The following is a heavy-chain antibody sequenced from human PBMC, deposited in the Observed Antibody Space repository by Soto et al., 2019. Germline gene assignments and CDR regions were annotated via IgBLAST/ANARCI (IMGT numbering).Heavy chain of an antibody. V-gene: IGHV1-18*01. CDR2: ISGYNRNT. J-gene: IGHJ6*02. CDR1: GYTFTNYG. Sequence: QVQVVQSGDEVKKPGASVKVSCKASGYTFTNYGFSWVRQAPGQGLEWMGWISGYNRNTKYAEKFQGRVTMTTDTSTSTAHMELRSLRSDDTAVYYCAREGQAPYYYYGMDVWGQGTAVTVSS. CDR3: AREGQAPYYYYGMDV.